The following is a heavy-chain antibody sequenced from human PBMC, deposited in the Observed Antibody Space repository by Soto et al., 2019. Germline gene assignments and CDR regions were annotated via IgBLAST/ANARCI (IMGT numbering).Heavy chain of an antibody. D-gene: IGHD6-13*01. J-gene: IGHJ4*02. CDR3: ARESRSWYGSIWDY. V-gene: IGHV4-59*12. CDR1: GGSISSYY. CDR2: IYFSGGT. Sequence: QVQLQESGPGLVKPSETLSLTCTVSGGSISSYYWSWIRQPPGKGPEWIGYIYFSGGTNYNPSLKSRVTISVDTSKNQFSLKLSSVTAADTAVYYCARESRSWYGSIWDYWGQGTLVTVSS.